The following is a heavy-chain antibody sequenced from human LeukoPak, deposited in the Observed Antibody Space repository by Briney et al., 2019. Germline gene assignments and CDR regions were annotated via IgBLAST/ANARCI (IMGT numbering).Heavy chain of an antibody. D-gene: IGHD3-22*01. J-gene: IGHJ3*02. V-gene: IGHV1-2*02. Sequence: ASVKVSCKASGYTFSDYYMHWVRQPPGQGLEWMGWTNPKSGGTDYAQKFQGRVTMTRDTSIKTGYMELRRLKSGDTAVYYCARDLRAPGSLYDSSGYHQDDAFDIWGQGTMVTVSS. CDR2: TNPKSGGT. CDR3: ARDLRAPGSLYDSSGYHQDDAFDI. CDR1: GYTFSDYY.